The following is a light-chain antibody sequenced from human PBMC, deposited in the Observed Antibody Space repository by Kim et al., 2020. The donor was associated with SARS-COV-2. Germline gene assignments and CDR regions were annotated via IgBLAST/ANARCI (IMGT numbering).Light chain of an antibody. CDR1: SGSLASYC. V-gene: IGLV6-57*03. J-gene: IGLJ3*02. Sequence: GKMVTISCARSSGSLASYCVEWYQQRPGRAPTIVIYENNQRASGVPDRFSGSIDRSSNSASLTISGLTTEDEADYYCHSYDRTNHVFGGGTQLTVL. CDR3: HSYDRTNHV. CDR2: ENN.